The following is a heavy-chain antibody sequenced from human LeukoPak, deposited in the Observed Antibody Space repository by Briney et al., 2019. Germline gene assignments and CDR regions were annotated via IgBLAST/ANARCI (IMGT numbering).Heavy chain of an antibody. D-gene: IGHD2-21*01. V-gene: IGHV5-51*01. CDR2: INPGDSDT. J-gene: IGHJ4*02. CDR1: GFIFTNTW. CDR3: ARHGDGQEFAY. Sequence: GESLKISCKGSGFIFTNTWIGWLRQMPGKGLEWMGIINPGDSDTRYSPSLQGQVTFSVDKSISTAFLQWSSLKASDTAMYYCARHGDGQEFAYWGQGTLVTVSS.